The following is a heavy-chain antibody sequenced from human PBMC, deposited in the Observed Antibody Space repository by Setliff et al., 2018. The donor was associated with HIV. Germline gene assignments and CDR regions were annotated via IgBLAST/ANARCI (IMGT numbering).Heavy chain of an antibody. V-gene: IGHV4-59*08. CDR3: ARHGTYAAHYSYMDV. D-gene: IGHD1-1*01. J-gene: IGHJ6*03. CDR2: IYYNGKT. CDR1: GGSISSYY. Sequence: KPSETLSLTCTVSGGSISSYYWTWVRQPPGKGLEWVGHIYYNGKTDYNPSLKSRLIISVDRSNNQFSLRLSSVTAADTAVYYCARHGTYAAHYSYMDVWGKGTTVTVSS.